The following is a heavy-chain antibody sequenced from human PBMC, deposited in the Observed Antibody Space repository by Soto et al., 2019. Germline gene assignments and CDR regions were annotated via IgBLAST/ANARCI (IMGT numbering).Heavy chain of an antibody. Sequence: PSETLSLTCAVYGGSFSGYYWSWIRQPPGKGLEWIGEINHSGSTNYNPSLKSRVTISVDTSKNQFSLKLSSVTAADTAVYYCARTYSGLGRKRPHLDYWGQGTLVTVSS. V-gene: IGHV4-34*01. CDR3: ARTYSGLGRKRPHLDY. CDR1: GGSFSGYY. J-gene: IGHJ4*02. CDR2: INHSGST. D-gene: IGHD2-21*01.